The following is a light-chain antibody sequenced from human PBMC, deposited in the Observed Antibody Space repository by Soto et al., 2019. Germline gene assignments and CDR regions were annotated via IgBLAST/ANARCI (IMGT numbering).Light chain of an antibody. CDR3: QQSYSTPPLT. CDR1: QSISSY. CDR2: AAS. V-gene: IGKV1-39*01. J-gene: IGKJ4*01. Sequence: DIQMTQSPSSLSASVGDRVTITCRASQSISSYLNWYQQKPGKAPKLLIYAASSLQSGVPSRFSGSGSWTDFTLTIRSLQPEDFATYYCQQSYSTPPLTCGGGTKVEIK.